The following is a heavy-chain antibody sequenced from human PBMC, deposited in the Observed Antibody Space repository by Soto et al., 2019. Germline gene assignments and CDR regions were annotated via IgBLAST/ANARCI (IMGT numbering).Heavy chain of an antibody. CDR2: IYTSGSS. D-gene: IGHD3-16*01. CDR1: GDSIRNYF. V-gene: IGHV4-4*07. CDR3: ARDPGTSMIENYYNGMDV. Sequence: QVQLQESGPGQVKPSETLSLTCTVSGDSIRNYFWSWIRQPAGKGLEWIGRIYTSGSSNYNPSLKIRLTMSVDTSKNQVSLNLRSVTAADTAVYYCARDPGTSMIENYYNGMDVWGRGTTVIVSS. J-gene: IGHJ6*02.